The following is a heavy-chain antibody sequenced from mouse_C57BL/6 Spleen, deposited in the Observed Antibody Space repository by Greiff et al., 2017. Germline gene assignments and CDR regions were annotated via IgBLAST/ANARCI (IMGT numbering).Heavy chain of an antibody. CDR1: GYTFTGYW. CDR3: ARTYYDHGGFAY. J-gene: IGHJ3*01. V-gene: IGHV1-9*01. Sequence: QVQLQQSGAELMKPGASVKLSCKATGYTFTGYWIEWVKQRPGHGLEWIGEILPGSGSTNYPEKFKGKATFTADTSSNTAYLQLSSLTTEDSAIYYCARTYYDHGGFAYWGQGTLVTVSA. CDR2: ILPGSGST. D-gene: IGHD2-4*01.